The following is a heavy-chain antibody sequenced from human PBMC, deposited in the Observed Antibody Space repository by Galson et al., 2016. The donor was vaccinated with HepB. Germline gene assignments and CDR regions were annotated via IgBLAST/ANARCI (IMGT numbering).Heavy chain of an antibody. V-gene: IGHV3-13*04. CDR1: GFTFSRSD. J-gene: IGHJ2*01. Sequence: SLRLSCAASGFTFSRSDMHWVRQPTGKGLEWVSAIGKTEDTYYADSVKGRFTISRENARNSLYLQMDSLRAGDTAAYYCVREGYSSAWDDWFFDVWGRGTLVTVSS. CDR2: IGKTEDT. D-gene: IGHD6-19*01. CDR3: VREGYSSAWDDWFFDV.